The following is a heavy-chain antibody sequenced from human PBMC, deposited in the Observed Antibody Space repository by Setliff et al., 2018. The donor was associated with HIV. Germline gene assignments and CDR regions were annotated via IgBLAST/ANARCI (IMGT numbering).Heavy chain of an antibody. CDR1: GFTVSATY. CDR3: AKDVHMWGTTGWPSDY. Sequence: GGSLRLSCAASGFTVSATYMNWVRQAPGKGLEWVSVFFSGGGTSYADSVQGRFTISRDDSKNTIYLQMNSLRPDDTAMYYCAKDVHMWGTTGWPSDYWGLGTLVTVSS. J-gene: IGHJ4*02. D-gene: IGHD1-1*01. CDR2: FFSGGGT. V-gene: IGHV3-66*02.